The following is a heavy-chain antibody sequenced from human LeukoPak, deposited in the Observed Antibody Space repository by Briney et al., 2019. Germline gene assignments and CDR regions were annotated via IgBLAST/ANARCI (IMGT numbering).Heavy chain of an antibody. CDR1: GGSFSTYD. J-gene: IGHJ4*02. Sequence: SETLSLTCAVYGGSFSTYDWSWIRQPPGKGLEWIGEINHSGSTNYNPSLKSRVTISVDTSKNQFSLKLSSVTAADTAVYYCARGGKHDYGDSYFDYWGQGTLVTVSS. CDR2: INHSGST. CDR3: ARGGKHDYGDSYFDY. D-gene: IGHD4-17*01. V-gene: IGHV4-34*01.